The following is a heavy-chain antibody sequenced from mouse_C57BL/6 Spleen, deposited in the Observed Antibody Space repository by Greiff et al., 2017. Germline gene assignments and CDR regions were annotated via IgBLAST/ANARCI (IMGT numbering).Heavy chain of an antibody. J-gene: IGHJ2*01. CDR1: GYTFTSYW. Sequence: QVQLQQPGAELVKPGASVKLSCKASGYTFTSYWMHWVKQRPGQGLEWIGMIHPNSGSTNYDEKFKSKATLTVDKSSSTAYMQLSSLTSEDSAVYYCARGRILLRFFDYWGQGTTLTVSS. CDR3: ARGRILLRFFDY. V-gene: IGHV1-64*01. CDR2: IHPNSGST. D-gene: IGHD1-1*01.